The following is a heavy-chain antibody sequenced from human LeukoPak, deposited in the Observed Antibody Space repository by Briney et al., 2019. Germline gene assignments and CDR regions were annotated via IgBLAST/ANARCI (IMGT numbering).Heavy chain of an antibody. Sequence: GGSLRLSCAASGFTFSSYAMSWVRQAPGKGLEWVSAISGSGGSTYYADSVKGRFIISRDNSKNTLYLQMNSLRAEDTAVYYCAKDVKYSSSFRAFDPWGQGTLVTVSS. V-gene: IGHV3-23*01. CDR3: AKDVKYSSSFRAFDP. CDR1: GFTFSSYA. J-gene: IGHJ5*02. CDR2: ISGSGGST. D-gene: IGHD6-6*01.